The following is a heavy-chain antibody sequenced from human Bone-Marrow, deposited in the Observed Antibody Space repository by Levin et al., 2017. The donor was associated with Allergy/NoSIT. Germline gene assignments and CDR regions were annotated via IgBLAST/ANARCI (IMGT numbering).Heavy chain of an antibody. V-gene: IGHV4-59*01. CDR3: ARVRCSSTSCYYFDY. D-gene: IGHD2-2*01. CDR2: IYYSGST. CDR1: GGSISSYY. Sequence: SETLSLTFTVSGGSISSYYWSWIRQPPGKGLEWIGYIYYSGSTNYNPSLKSRVTISVDTSKNQFSLKLSSVTAADTAVYYCARVRCSSTSCYYFDYWGQGTLVTVSS. J-gene: IGHJ4*02.